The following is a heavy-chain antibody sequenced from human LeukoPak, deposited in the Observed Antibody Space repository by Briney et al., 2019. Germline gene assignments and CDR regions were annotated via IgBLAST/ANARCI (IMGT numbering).Heavy chain of an antibody. V-gene: IGHV3-23*01. CDR3: VKGNRCATCGGWFDP. D-gene: IGHD2-8*01. Sequence: GGSLRLSCAASGFTIGSYAMSWVRQAPGKGLEWVSTVSDSGANTWYAYSVKGRFTISRDNSKDTLYLQMNSLRAEDTAVYYCVKGNRCATCGGWFDPWGQGTLVNVSS. J-gene: IGHJ5*02. CDR1: GFTIGSYA. CDR2: VSDSGANT.